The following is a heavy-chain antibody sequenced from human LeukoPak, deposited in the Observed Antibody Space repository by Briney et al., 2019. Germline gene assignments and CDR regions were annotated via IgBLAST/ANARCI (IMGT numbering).Heavy chain of an antibody. CDR3: ARDSWQWLVQFVDY. CDR1: GFTFSSYA. Sequence: PGGSLRLSCAASGFTFSSYAMHWVRQAPGKGLEWVAVISYDGSNKYYADSVKGRFTISRDNSKNTLYLQMNSLRAEDTAVYYCARDSWQWLVQFVDYWGQGTLVTVSS. J-gene: IGHJ4*02. D-gene: IGHD6-19*01. CDR2: ISYDGSNK. V-gene: IGHV3-30-3*01.